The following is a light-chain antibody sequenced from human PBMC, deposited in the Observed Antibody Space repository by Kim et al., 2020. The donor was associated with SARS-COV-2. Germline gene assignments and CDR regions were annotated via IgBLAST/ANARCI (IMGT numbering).Light chain of an antibody. V-gene: IGLV4-69*01. CDR2: LNCDGSH. J-gene: IGLJ3*02. Sequence: FKPTGTLTSGHSSYAIAWQQQQPEKAPRYLMKLNCDGSHSKGDGIPDRFSGSSSGAERYLTISSLQSEDEADYYCQTWGTGIQGVFGGGTQLTVL. CDR3: QTWGTGIQGV. CDR1: SGHSSYA.